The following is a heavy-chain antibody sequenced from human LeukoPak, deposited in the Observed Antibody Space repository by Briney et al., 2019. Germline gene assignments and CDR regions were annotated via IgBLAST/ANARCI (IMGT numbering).Heavy chain of an antibody. J-gene: IGHJ5*02. Sequence: SETLSLTCAVYGGSFSGYYWSWIRQPPGKGLEWIGEINHSGSTNYNPSLKSRVTISVDTSKNQFSLKLSSVTAADTAVYYCARGGYNSRRDNWFDPWGQGTLVTVSS. V-gene: IGHV4-34*01. CDR2: INHSGST. CDR1: GGSFSGYY. CDR3: ARGGYNSRRDNWFDP. D-gene: IGHD5-12*01.